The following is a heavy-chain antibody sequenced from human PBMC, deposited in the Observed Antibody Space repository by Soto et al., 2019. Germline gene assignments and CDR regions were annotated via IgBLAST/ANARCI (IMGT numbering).Heavy chain of an antibody. J-gene: IGHJ4*02. D-gene: IGHD3-22*01. V-gene: IGHV3-33*01. CDR2: IWYDGSNK. CDR3: ARDLYYYDSSGSSAY. CDR1: GFTFSSYG. Sequence: WGSLRLSCAASGFTFSSYGMHWVRQAPGKGLEWVAVIWYDGSNKYYADSVKGRFTISRDNSKNTLYLQMNSLRAEDTAVYYCARDLYYYDSSGSSAYWGQGTLVTVSS.